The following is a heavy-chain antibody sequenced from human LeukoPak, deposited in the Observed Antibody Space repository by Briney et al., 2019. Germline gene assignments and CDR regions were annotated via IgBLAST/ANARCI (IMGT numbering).Heavy chain of an antibody. CDR1: GFTFSRYW. V-gene: IGHV3-74*01. D-gene: IGHD6-19*01. CDR3: ARDPDSSGLSSKDY. J-gene: IGHJ4*02. CDR2: INSDGRST. Sequence: GESLRLSCAASGFTFSRYWMHWVRQAPGKGLVWVSRINSDGRSTTYADSVRGRFTISRDNAKNTLYMQMNSLRAEDTAVYYCARDPDSSGLSSKDYWGQGTLVTVSS.